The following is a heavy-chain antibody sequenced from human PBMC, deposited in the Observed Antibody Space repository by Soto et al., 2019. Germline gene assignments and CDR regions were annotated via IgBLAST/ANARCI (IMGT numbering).Heavy chain of an antibody. Sequence: QLVESGGGSVQPGGSLRLACKASGFDFSTYSMNWVHQAPGKGLEWIAYVSLDSDTVHYADSVKGRFTISRDDPENSLFLQMNSLRDEDTATYYCARLYYDYVWGQGTTVTVSS. V-gene: IGHV3-48*02. CDR2: VSLDSDTV. CDR3: ARLYYDYV. D-gene: IGHD3-3*01. CDR1: GFDFSTYS. J-gene: IGHJ6*02.